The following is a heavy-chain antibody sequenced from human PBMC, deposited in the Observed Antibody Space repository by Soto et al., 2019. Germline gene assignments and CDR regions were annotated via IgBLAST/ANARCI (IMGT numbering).Heavy chain of an antibody. Sequence: PSETLSLTCSVSGASIYNGGYYWSWIRQPTGKGLEWIGYMHYSGSTNYNPSLKSRVTISVDTSKTQFSLKLSSVIAADTAVYYCAREGGLFQFDYWGQGTLVTVSS. CDR3: AREGGLFQFDY. CDR2: MHYSGST. CDR1: GASIYNGGYY. J-gene: IGHJ4*02. D-gene: IGHD2-15*01. V-gene: IGHV4-61*08.